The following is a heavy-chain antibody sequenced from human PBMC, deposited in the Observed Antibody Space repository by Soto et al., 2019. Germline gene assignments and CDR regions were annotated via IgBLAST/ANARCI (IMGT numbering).Heavy chain of an antibody. CDR2: IVVGSGNT. V-gene: IGHV1-58*01. D-gene: IGHD3-22*01. J-gene: IGHJ3*02. CDR3: AAEKTYYYDSSGYHDAFDI. Sequence: GASVKVSCKASGFTFTSSAVQWVRQARGQRLEWIGWIVVGSGNTNYAQKFQERVTITRDMSTSTAYMELSSLRSEDTAVYYCAAEKTYYYDSSGYHDAFDIWGQGTMVTGSS. CDR1: GFTFTSSA.